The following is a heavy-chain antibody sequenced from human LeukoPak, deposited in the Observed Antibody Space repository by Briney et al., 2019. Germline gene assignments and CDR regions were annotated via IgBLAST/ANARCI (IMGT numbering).Heavy chain of an antibody. V-gene: IGHV3-15*01. J-gene: IGHJ4*02. CDR1: GLTFTNVW. CDR3: STDGPSYSSSW. D-gene: IGHD6-13*01. CDR2: IKSKPDGGTA. Sequence: PGRSLRLSCAVSGLTFTNVWVSWVRQAPGKGLESVGRIKSKPDGGTADYAAPVKGRFTISSDDSENTLYLQMNSLKTDDTAAYYCSTDGPSYSSSWWGQGTLVTVSS.